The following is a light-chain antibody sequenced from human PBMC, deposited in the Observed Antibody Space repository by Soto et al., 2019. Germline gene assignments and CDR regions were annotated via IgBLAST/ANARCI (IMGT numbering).Light chain of an antibody. CDR2: GAS. CDR3: QQYTGPPTT. Sequence: EVVLSQSPATLSLSPGERATLSCRASQSVSSYYLAWCQQRPGQAPRLLIYGASTRAAGIPDRFSGSGSGTDFTLTITRLEPEDSAVYFCQQYTGPPTTFGQGTKVDIK. CDR1: QSVSSYY. J-gene: IGKJ1*01. V-gene: IGKV3-20*01.